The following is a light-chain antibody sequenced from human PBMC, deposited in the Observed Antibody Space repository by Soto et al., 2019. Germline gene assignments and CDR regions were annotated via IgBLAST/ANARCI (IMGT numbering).Light chain of an antibody. CDR3: CSYTTSNTRQIV. J-gene: IGLJ1*01. CDR2: DVT. V-gene: IGLV2-14*01. Sequence: QSSLTQPASVSGSPGQSITISCTGTSSDVGGYNYVSRYQQQPGKAPKFMIYDVTNRPSGVSNRFSGSKSGNTASLTISGLQAEDEADYYCCSYTTSNTRQIVFGTGTRSPS. CDR1: SSDVGGYNY.